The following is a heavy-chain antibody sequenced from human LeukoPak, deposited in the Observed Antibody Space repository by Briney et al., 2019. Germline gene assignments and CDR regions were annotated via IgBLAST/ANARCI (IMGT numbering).Heavy chain of an antibody. D-gene: IGHD3-16*02. CDR1: GGTFSSYA. V-gene: IGHV1-18*01. CDR3: AREKYYDYVWGSYRQYYFDY. Sequence: ASVKVSCKASGGTFSSYAISWVRQAPGQGLEWMGWISAYNGNTNYAQKLQGRVTMTTDTSTSTAYMELRSLRSDDTAVYYCAREKYYDYVWGSYRQYYFDYWGQGTLVTVSS. CDR2: ISAYNGNT. J-gene: IGHJ4*02.